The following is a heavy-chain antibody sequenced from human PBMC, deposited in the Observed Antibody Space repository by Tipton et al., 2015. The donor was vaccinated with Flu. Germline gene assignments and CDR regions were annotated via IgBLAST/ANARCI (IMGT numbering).Heavy chain of an antibody. CDR3: ARGAYDTSGQYNSWNY. CDR1: GFTFNRHW. Sequence: GSLRLSCAASGFTFNRHWMHWVRQAPGKGLMWLSRINSDGTSTTFADSVKGRFTISRDNGKNTVYLHINNLGAEDTAVYYCARGAYDTSGQYNSWNYWGQGTLVTVSS. CDR2: INSDGTST. D-gene: IGHD3-22*01. J-gene: IGHJ4*02. V-gene: IGHV3-74*03.